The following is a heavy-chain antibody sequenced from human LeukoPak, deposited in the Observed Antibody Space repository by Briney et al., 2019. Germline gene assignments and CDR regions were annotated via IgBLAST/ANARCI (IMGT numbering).Heavy chain of an antibody. CDR2: IIPIFGTA. J-gene: IGHJ4*02. CDR3: ASRTPSGIAVAGSIDY. CDR1: GGTFISYA. D-gene: IGHD6-19*01. Sequence: SVTVSFKASGGTFISYAISWVRQAPGQGLEWMGRIIPIFGTANYAQKFQGRVTITADKSTSTAYMELSSLRSEDTAVYYCASRTPSGIAVAGSIDYWGQGTLVTVSS. V-gene: IGHV1-69*06.